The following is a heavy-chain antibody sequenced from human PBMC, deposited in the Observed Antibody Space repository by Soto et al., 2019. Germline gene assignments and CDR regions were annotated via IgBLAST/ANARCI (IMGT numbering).Heavy chain of an antibody. V-gene: IGHV3-30*03. J-gene: IGHJ5*02. CDR1: GFTFRSYW. CDR3: ASSKRGYSSSWSIYT. CDR2: ISYDGSNK. Sequence: TGGSLRLSCAASGFTFRSYWMQLVRPGPGMGCEWVAVISYDGSNKYYADSVKGRFTISRDNSKNTLYLQMNSLRAEDTAVYYCASSKRGYSSSWSIYTWGQGTLVTVSS. D-gene: IGHD6-6*01.